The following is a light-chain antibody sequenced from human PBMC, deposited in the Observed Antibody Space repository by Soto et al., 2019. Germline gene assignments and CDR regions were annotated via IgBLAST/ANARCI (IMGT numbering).Light chain of an antibody. J-gene: IGKJ5*01. CDR2: AAS. Sequence: EIVLTQSPGTLSLSPGERATLSCRASQSLSSGYLAWYQQKPGQAPRILIYAASSRATGIPARFSGSGYGTDFTLTISSLEPEDFAVYYCQQRSNWPTFGQGTLLEI. CDR1: QSLSSGY. CDR3: QQRSNWPT. V-gene: IGKV3D-20*02.